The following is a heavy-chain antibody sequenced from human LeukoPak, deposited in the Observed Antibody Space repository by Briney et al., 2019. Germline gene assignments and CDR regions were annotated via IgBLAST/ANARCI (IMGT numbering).Heavy chain of an antibody. CDR3: ARGRSLRSDY. CDR1: GGSLSSGGYS. Sequence: SETLSLTCAVSGGSLSSGGYSWSWLRQPPGKGLEWIGYIYYSGSTYYNPSLKSRVTISVDTSKNQFSLKLSSVTAADTAVYYCARGRSLRSDYWGQGTLVTVSS. CDR2: IYYSGST. J-gene: IGHJ4*02. D-gene: IGHD4/OR15-4a*01. V-gene: IGHV4-30-4*07.